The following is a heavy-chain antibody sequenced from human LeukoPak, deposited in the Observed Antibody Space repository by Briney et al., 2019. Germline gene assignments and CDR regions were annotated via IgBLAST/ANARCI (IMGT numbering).Heavy chain of an antibody. D-gene: IGHD3-10*01. J-gene: IGHJ6*03. CDR3: ASSAVAPDYMDV. V-gene: IGHV1-18*01. CDR2: ISAYNGNT. Sequence: ASVKVSCKASGYTFTSYAFSWVRQTPGQGLEWMGWISAYNGNTNYAQKLQGRVTMTTDTSTSTAYMELRSLRSDDTAVYYCASSAVAPDYMDVWGKGTTVTISS. CDR1: GYTFTSYA.